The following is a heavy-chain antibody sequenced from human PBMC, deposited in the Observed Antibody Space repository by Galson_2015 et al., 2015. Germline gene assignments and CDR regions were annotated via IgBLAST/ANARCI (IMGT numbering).Heavy chain of an antibody. CDR2: ISRSGDGP. Sequence: SLRLSCAASGFTFRYFHMAWVRLAPETGLESVSVISRSGDGPNYIDSVKGRFTISRDNSRNKLFLQMNGLRAGDSAVYYCVAGIGWLPDYWGQGTRVTVSS. J-gene: IGHJ4*02. CDR3: VAGIGWLPDY. CDR1: GFTFRYFH. D-gene: IGHD6-19*01. V-gene: IGHV3-23*01.